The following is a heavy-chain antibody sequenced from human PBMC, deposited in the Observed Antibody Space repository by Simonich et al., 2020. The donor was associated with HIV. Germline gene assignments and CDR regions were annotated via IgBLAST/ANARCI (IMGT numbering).Heavy chain of an antibody. D-gene: IGHD3-10*01. CDR1: GYSFTGYY. J-gene: IGHJ4*02. CDR2: INPTSGGT. Sequence: QVQLVQSGAEVKKPGASVKVSCKASGYSFTGYYIHWVRQAPGQGLGWMGWINPTSGGTNYAQTFQGRVTITRETSISTAYMELSRLTSDDTAVYYCAKVIYGSGQTPGHWGQGTLVTVSS. V-gene: IGHV1-2*02. CDR3: AKVIYGSGQTPGH.